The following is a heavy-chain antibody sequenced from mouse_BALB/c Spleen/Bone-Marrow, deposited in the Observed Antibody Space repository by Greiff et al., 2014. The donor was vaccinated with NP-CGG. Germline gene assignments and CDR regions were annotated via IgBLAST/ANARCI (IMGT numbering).Heavy chain of an antibody. Sequence: EVQLQQSGPELVKPGPSVKISCKASGYSFTGYYTHWVKQSHGKSLEWIGEINPYNGGTSYNQKFKGKATLTVDTSSSTAFMELHSLTSEDSLVYYCARQLYGNYAYWGQGTLVTVSA. V-gene: IGHV1S30*01. CDR3: ARQLYGNYAY. J-gene: IGHJ3*01. CDR1: GYSFTGYY. CDR2: INPYNGGT. D-gene: IGHD2-10*02.